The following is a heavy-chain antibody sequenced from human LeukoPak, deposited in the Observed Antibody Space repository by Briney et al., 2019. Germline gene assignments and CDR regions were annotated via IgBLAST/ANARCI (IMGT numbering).Heavy chain of an antibody. D-gene: IGHD2-2*01. CDR1: GFTFSSYA. V-gene: IGHV3-23*01. CDR3: AKDNIVVVPAAGGFDY. J-gene: IGHJ4*02. Sequence: PGGSLRLSCAASGFTFSSYAMSWVRQAPGKGLEWVSAISGSGGCTYYADSVKGRFTISRDNSKNTLYLQMNSLRAEDTAVYYCAKDNIVVVPAAGGFDYWGQGTLVTVSS. CDR2: ISGSGGCT.